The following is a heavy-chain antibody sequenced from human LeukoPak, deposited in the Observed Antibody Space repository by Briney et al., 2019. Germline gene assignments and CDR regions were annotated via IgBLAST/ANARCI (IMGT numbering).Heavy chain of an antibody. CDR2: TRYSADT. D-gene: IGHD3-3*01. J-gene: IGHJ4*02. CDR1: GASISSDY. Sequence: SETLSLTCTVSGASISSDYWDWIRQPPGKGLEWIAYTRYSADTSYNPSLKSRVTISVDTSKNQFSLKLSSVTAADTAVYYCARAPVYFLGVYYIPGFAYGGQEPLVTAPS. CDR3: ARAPVYFLGVYYIPGFAY. V-gene: IGHV4-59*01.